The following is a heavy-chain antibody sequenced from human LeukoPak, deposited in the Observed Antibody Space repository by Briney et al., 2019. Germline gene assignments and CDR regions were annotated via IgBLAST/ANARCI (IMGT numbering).Heavy chain of an antibody. D-gene: IGHD2-8*02. V-gene: IGHV4-34*01. CDR2: INHMGTT. CDR3: ARGGNVLVVTQKKKKPFDY. CDR1: GGSFSGYY. Sequence: PSETLSLTCAVYGGSFSGYYWSWIRQPPGKGLEWIGEINHMGTTNYNPSLKSRVTISVDTSKKQFSLKVTSVTAADTAVYYCARGGNVLVVTQKKKKPFDYWGQGTLVTVSS. J-gene: IGHJ4*02.